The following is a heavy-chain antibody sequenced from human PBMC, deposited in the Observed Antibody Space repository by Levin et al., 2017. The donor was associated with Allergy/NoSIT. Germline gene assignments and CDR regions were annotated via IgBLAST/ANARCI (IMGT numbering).Heavy chain of an antibody. CDR3: TQDLDTHSYYSQLR. Sequence: GGSLRLSCATSGFHFSHYGMHWVRQAPGKGLEWVAVIWSDGSKKYYADSVNGRFTISRDISKNTVYLQMNSLRDDDTAVYYCTQDLDTHSYYSQLRWGQGALVTVSS. V-gene: IGHV3-33*08. CDR1: GFHFSHYG. D-gene: IGHD3-22*01. CDR2: IWSDGSKK. J-gene: IGHJ4*02.